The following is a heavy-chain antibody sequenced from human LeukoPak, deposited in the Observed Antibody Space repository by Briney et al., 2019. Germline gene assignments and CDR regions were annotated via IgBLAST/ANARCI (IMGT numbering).Heavy chain of an antibody. Sequence: SETLSLTCTVSGGSISSYYWSWIRQPPGKGLEWIGYIYYSGSTNYNPSLKSRVTISVDTSKNQFSLKLSSVTAADTAVYYCARWYSSSWYHFDYWGQGTLVTVSS. V-gene: IGHV4-59*01. J-gene: IGHJ4*02. CDR2: IYYSGST. D-gene: IGHD6-13*01. CDR3: ARWYSSSWYHFDY. CDR1: GGSISSYY.